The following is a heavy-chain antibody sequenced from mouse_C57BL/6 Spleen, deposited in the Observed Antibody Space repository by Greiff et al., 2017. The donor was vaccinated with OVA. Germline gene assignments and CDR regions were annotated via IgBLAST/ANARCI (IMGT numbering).Heavy chain of an antibody. Sequence: VKLQESGAELARPGASVKLSCKASGYTFTSYGISWVKQRTGQGLEWIGEIYPRSGNTYYNEKFKGKATLTADKSSSTAYMELRSLTSEDSAVYFCAREGINSKRCLFAYWGQGTLVTVSA. V-gene: IGHV1-81*01. CDR2: IYPRSGNT. J-gene: IGHJ3*01. CDR1: GYTFTSYG. D-gene: IGHD2-5*01. CDR3: AREGINSKRCLFAY.